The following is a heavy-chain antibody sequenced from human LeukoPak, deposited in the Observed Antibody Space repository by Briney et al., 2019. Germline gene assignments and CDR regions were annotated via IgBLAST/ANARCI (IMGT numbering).Heavy chain of an antibody. CDR2: ISSSSSTI. J-gene: IGHJ4*02. Sequence: GGSLRLSCAASGFTFSSYSMNWVRQAPGKGLEWVSYISSSSSTIYYADSVKGRFTISRDNAKNSLYLQMNSLRAEDTAVYYCARALGYCSSASCYYFDNWGQGTLVTVST. V-gene: IGHV3-48*01. CDR1: GFTFSSYS. CDR3: ARALGYCSSASCYYFDN. D-gene: IGHD2-2*01.